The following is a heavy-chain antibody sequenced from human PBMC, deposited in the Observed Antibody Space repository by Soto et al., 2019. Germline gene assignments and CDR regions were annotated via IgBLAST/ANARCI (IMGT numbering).Heavy chain of an antibody. CDR2: TYYSGSA. J-gene: IGHJ4*02. CDR3: ARKGPRLEEGFDY. V-gene: IGHV4-61*01. D-gene: IGHD3-16*01. Sequence: EPLPLTCSVSGGCVSSGSYYWNWIRQPPGRGLEWIGYTYYSGSANYNPSLKSRVTISVDTSKNQFSLKLSSVTAADTAVYYWARKGPRLEEGFDYWGQGTLVTVSS. CDR1: GGCVSSGSYY.